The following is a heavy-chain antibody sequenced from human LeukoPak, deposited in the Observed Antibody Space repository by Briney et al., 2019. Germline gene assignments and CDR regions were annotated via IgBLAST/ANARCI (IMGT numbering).Heavy chain of an antibody. V-gene: IGHV1-18*01. CDR2: ISAYNGNT. D-gene: IGHD2-21*01. Sequence: GASVNVSCKASGYTFTSCGISWVRQAPGQGLEWMGWISAYNGNTNYAQKLQGRVTMTTDTSTSTAYMELRSLRSDDTAVYYCARAVCGGDCYSGFDYWGQGTLVTVSS. CDR3: ARAVCGGDCYSGFDY. J-gene: IGHJ4*02. CDR1: GYTFTSCG.